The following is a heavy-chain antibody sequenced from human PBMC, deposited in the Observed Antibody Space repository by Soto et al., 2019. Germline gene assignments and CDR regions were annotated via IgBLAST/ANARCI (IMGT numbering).Heavy chain of an antibody. J-gene: IGHJ4*02. V-gene: IGHV4-39*01. D-gene: IGHD1-26*01. CDR2: FYSGST. CDR1: GGSISSDSYY. CDR3: ARHRQWELTFFDY. Sequence: QLQLQESGPGLVKPSETLSLTCSVSGGSISSDSYYWGWIRQPPGKGLEWIGSFYSGSTYYNPSLKSRVTVSEDTSKNELSLKRRSVTAADTAVYYCARHRQWELTFFDYWGQGTLVTVSS.